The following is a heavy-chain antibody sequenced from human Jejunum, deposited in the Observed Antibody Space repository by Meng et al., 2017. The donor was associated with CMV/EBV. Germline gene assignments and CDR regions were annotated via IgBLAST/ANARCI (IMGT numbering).Heavy chain of an antibody. J-gene: IGHJ4*02. Sequence: LLVQCGAEVKTPETSVLFSGIASGSNISSDDMHWVRQDPAQRLEWLGWINDGNGNTNHTPKLKSRVTTTMDTSESQFSMELSSVSAEDTAVYYCARDGIGVAGKDYWGQGTLVTVSS. D-gene: IGHD6-19*01. CDR2: INDGNGNT. CDR1: GSNISSDD. V-gene: IGHV1-3*01. CDR3: ARDGIGVAGKDY.